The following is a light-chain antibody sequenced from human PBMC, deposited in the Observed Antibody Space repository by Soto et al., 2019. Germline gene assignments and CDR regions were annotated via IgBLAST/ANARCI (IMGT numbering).Light chain of an antibody. J-gene: IGKJ1*01. CDR2: EGS. CDR3: MQSVQIPPT. Sequence: IVMTQTPLSLSVSPGQPASISCKSSESLLHSDLKTHLYWYLQKAGQSPQLLIFEGSNRFSGVPDRFSGSGSGTDFTLKISRVEAEDVGVYYCMQSVQIPPTFGQGTKVDIK. CDR1: ESLLHSDLKTH. V-gene: IGKV2D-29*02.